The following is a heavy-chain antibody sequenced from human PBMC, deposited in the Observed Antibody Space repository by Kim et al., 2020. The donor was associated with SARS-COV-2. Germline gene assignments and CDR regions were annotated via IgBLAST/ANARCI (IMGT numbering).Heavy chain of an antibody. CDR3: ARSLGPLNWFDP. J-gene: IGHJ5*02. CDR1: GFTFSSYS. V-gene: IGHV3-48*04. Sequence: GGSLRLSCAASGFTFSSYSMNWVRQAPGKGLEWVSYISSSISTIYYADSVKGRFTISRDNAKNSLYLQMNSLRAGDTAVYYCARSLGPLNWFDPWGQGTLVTVSS. CDR2: ISSSISTI.